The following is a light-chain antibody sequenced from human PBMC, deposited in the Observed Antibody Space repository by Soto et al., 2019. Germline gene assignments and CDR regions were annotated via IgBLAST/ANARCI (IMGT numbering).Light chain of an antibody. V-gene: IGKV3-15*01. CDR2: SAS. CDR1: QSVRSN. J-gene: IGKJ4*01. Sequence: EIVMTQSPATLSVSPGDRATLSCRASQSVRSNLVWYQQRPGQPPRLLIYSASTRATNVPARFSGSGSGTNFTLTISSLQSEDLAVYYWQHHSNCTFITFGGGTKVEIK. CDR3: QHHSNCTFIT.